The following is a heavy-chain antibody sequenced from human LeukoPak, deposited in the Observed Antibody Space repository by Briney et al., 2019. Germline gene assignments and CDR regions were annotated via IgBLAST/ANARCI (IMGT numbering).Heavy chain of an antibody. J-gene: IGHJ6*03. CDR2: IIGISSYI. V-gene: IGHV3-21*01. D-gene: IGHD5-24*01. Sequence: GGSLRLSCAASGFTFSTYSMNWVGPALGKGRGWGSSIIGISSYIYYADSVKGRFTISRDNAKNSLYLQMNSLRAEDTAVYYWARVTGGARNDNFYYYHMDVWGKGTTVTVSS. CDR1: GFTFSTYS. CDR3: ARVTGGARNDNFYYYHMDV.